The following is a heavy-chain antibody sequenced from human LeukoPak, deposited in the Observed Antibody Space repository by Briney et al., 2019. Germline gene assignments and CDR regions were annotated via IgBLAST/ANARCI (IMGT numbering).Heavy chain of an antibody. CDR3: ARAPGSLDPFDI. V-gene: IGHV3-23*01. CDR1: GFTFTNSA. CDR2: IDSTGDTT. J-gene: IGHJ3*02. Sequence: GGSLRLSCVASGFTFTNSAMGWVRQAPGKGLEWVSSIDSTGDTTYYPNSVKGRFTISRDNSKDTLYLRMGSLRAEDTAVYYCARAPGSLDPFDIWGQGTMVTVPS. D-gene: IGHD3-3*01.